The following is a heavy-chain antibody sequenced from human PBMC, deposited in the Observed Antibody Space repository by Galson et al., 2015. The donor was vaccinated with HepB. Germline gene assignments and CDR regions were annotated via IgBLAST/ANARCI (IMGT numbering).Heavy chain of an antibody. D-gene: IGHD2-2*01. CDR3: ARIQVPAAFMEGFDI. J-gene: IGHJ3*02. CDR2: IYPDDSDT. CDR1: GYSFTSYW. Sequence: QSGAEVKKPGESLKISCKGSGYSFTSYWIGWVRQMPGKGLEWMGIIYPDDSDTKYSPSYEGQVRISVDKSITTAYLHWSSLKASDSAMYYCARIQVPAAFMEGFDIWGQGTMVTVSS. V-gene: IGHV5-51*01.